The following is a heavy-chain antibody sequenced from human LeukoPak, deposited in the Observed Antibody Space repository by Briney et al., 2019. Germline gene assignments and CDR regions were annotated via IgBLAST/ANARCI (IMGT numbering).Heavy chain of an antibody. V-gene: IGHV3-30*18. CDR1: GFTFRNYG. D-gene: IGHD1-26*01. Sequence: GGSLRLSCAASGFTFRNYGMQWVRQAPGKGLEWVAVISYEASTTYYADSVKGRFTISRDNSRNTLSLQMNGLRPEDTVVYYCGKEGPGNYYSAYFDSWGQGTLVTVSS. CDR3: GKEGPGNYYSAYFDS. J-gene: IGHJ4*02. CDR2: ISYEASTT.